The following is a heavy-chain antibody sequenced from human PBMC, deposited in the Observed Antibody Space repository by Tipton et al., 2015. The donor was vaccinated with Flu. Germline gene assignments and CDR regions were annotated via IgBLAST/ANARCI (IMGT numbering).Heavy chain of an antibody. Sequence: QLVQSGAEVKKPGESLKISCKGSGYSFTSYWIGWVRQMPGKGLEWMGIIYPGDSDTRYSPSFQGQVTISADKSISTAYLQWSSLKASDTAMYYCARRMGRDGYNWPLYAFDIWGQGTMVTVSS. J-gene: IGHJ3*02. V-gene: IGHV5-51*01. D-gene: IGHD5-24*01. CDR2: IYPGDSDT. CDR1: GYSFTSYW. CDR3: ARRMGRDGYNWPLYAFDI.